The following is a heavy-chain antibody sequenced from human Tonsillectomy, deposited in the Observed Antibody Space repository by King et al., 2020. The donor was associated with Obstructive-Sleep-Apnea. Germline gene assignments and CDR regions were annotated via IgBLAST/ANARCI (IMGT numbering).Heavy chain of an antibody. V-gene: IGHV1-46*03. CDR1: GYTFTSYY. Sequence: VQLVQSGAEVKKPGASVKVSCKASGYTFTSYYMHWVRQAPGQGLEWMGIINPSGGSTSYAQKFQGRVTMTRDTSTSTVYMELSSLRSEDTAVYYCARGSESDYDSSGYYLLWGRGTLVTVSS. CDR3: ARGSESDYDSSGYYLL. J-gene: IGHJ2*01. D-gene: IGHD3-22*01. CDR2: INPSGGST.